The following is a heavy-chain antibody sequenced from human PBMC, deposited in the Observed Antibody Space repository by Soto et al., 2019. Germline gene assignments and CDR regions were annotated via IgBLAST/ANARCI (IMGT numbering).Heavy chain of an antibody. V-gene: IGHV1-2*04. Sequence: ASVKVSCKASGYTFTGYYMYWVRQAPGQGLEWMGWINPNSGGTNYAQKFQGWVTMTRDTSISTAYMELSRLRSDDTAVYYCARAIPNHPYSRSSLGFDIWGQGTMVTVSS. D-gene: IGHD6-6*01. CDR3: ARAIPNHPYSRSSLGFDI. CDR1: GYTFTGYY. CDR2: INPNSGGT. J-gene: IGHJ3*02.